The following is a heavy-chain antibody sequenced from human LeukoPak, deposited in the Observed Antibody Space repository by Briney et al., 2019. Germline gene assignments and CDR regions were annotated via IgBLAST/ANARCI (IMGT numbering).Heavy chain of an antibody. D-gene: IGHD3-10*01. CDR3: ARGRGLLWFGDPPSAFDI. Sequence: ASVKVSCKASGYTLISYAMHWVRQAPGRRLEWMGWINAGNGNTKYSQKFQGRVTITRDTSASTAYMELSSLRSEDTAVYYCARGRGLLWFGDPPSAFDIWGQGTMVTVSS. CDR1: GYTLISYA. J-gene: IGHJ3*02. V-gene: IGHV1-3*01. CDR2: INAGNGNT.